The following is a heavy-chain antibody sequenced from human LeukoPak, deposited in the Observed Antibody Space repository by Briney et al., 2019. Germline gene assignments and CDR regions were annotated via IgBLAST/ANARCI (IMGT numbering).Heavy chain of an antibody. J-gene: IGHJ4*02. CDR1: GFTFSDYY. CDR2: LNADGNSI. Sequence: PGGSLRLSCAASGFTFSDYYMSWLRQAPGKGLVWVSRLNADGNSITYADSVRGRFTISRDNAKNTVHVQMNSLRVEDTAIYFCAGAYSAYDPFDYWGQGILVTVSS. V-gene: IGHV3-74*01. D-gene: IGHD5-12*01. CDR3: AGAYSAYDPFDY.